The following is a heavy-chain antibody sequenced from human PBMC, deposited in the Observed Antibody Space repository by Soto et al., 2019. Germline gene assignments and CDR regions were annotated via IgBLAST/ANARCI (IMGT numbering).Heavy chain of an antibody. D-gene: IGHD4-4*01. J-gene: IGHJ2*01. Sequence: PVGSLRLSCAASGFTLSSYAMHWVRQAPGKGLEWVAVISYDGSNKYYTDSVKGRFTISRDNSKNTLYLQMNSLRAEDTAVYYCARPLWRDDYNWGYFDLWGRGTLVTVSS. V-gene: IGHV3-30-3*01. CDR2: ISYDGSNK. CDR1: GFTLSSYA. CDR3: ARPLWRDDYNWGYFDL.